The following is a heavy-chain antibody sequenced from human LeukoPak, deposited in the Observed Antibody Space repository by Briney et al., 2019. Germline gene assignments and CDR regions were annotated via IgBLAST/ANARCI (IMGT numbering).Heavy chain of an antibody. CDR3: AKKVSHSTHSDY. D-gene: IGHD2-15*01. J-gene: IGHJ4*02. CDR1: GFTFSSYA. Sequence: PGKSLRLSCAASGFTFSSYAMCWVRQAPGKGLEWVSVISGSGGDTYYADSVKGRFTISRDNSKNTLYLQMNSLRAEDTAVYYCAKKVSHSTHSDYWGQETLLTVSS. V-gene: IGHV3-23*01. CDR2: ISGSGGDT.